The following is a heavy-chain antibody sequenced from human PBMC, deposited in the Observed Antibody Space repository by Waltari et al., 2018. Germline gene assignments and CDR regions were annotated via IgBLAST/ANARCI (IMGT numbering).Heavy chain of an antibody. CDR3: ARGIYDFWSGGYYMDV. Sequence: QLQLLESGPGLVKPSETLSLTCSVSGGSISSTGYFWGWIRQPPGKGLEWIGEINHSGSTNHNPSLKSRVNIAVDTSKNQFSLKLSSVTAADTAVYYCARGIYDFWSGGYYMDVWGKGTTVTVSS. J-gene: IGHJ6*03. CDR2: INHSGST. D-gene: IGHD3-3*01. V-gene: IGHV4-39*07. CDR1: GGSISSTGYF.